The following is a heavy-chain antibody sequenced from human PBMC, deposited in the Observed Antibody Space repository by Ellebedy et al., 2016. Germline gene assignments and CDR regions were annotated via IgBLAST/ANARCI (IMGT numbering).Heavy chain of an antibody. CDR3: ARGPDYYGSGSYVVMDY. CDR2: ISAYSGTT. CDR1: GYTFVSYG. Sequence: ASVKVSCKASGYTFVSYGITWVRQAPGQGLEWMGWISAYSGTTNYLQNLQGRVTMTTDTSTSTAYMELRSLRSDDTAVYYCARGPDYYGSGSYVVMDYWGQGTLVTASS. V-gene: IGHV1-18*01. D-gene: IGHD3-10*01. J-gene: IGHJ4*02.